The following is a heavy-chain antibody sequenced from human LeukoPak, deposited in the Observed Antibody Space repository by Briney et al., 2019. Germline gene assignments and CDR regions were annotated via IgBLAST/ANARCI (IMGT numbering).Heavy chain of an antibody. J-gene: IGHJ5*02. CDR3: IVFGDSNH. CDR1: GLTGSHNY. D-gene: IGHD4-17*01. Sequence: GGSLRLSCAASGLTGSHNYVSWVRQAPGKGLEWVSAIHTSGDTCYADSVKGRFTISRDTSKNTLYLQINSLRVEDTAVYYCIVFGDSNHWGQGTLVTVS. CDR2: IHTSGDT. V-gene: IGHV3-53*01.